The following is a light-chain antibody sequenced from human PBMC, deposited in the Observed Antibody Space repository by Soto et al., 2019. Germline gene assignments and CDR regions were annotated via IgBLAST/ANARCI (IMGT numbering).Light chain of an antibody. Sequence: EIVLTQSPDTLSLSPGDRATLSCRASHIVTSNYLAWYQQKPGQAPRLLFFGASIRAIGIPDRFSGSGSGTDFTLTISRLEPEDSAVYHCQQYGSSPTTFGQGTKVEIK. CDR3: QQYGSSPTT. CDR2: GAS. CDR1: HIVTSNY. J-gene: IGKJ1*01. V-gene: IGKV3-20*01.